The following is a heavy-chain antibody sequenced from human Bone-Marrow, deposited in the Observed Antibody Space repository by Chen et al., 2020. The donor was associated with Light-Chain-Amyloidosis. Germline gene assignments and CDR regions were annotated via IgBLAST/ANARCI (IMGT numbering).Heavy chain of an antibody. CDR3: ARDPAYSAFDI. CDR1: GFPFSNFY. J-gene: IGHJ3*02. Sequence: EVQLVESGGGLVQPGGSLRLSCAASGFPFSNFYMTWVRQAPGRGREWVTTIIPAGNSINYLDSVRGRFTVSRDNAKNSLYLQMNSLTAEDTALYYCARDPAYSAFDIWGQGAMVTVSS. CDR2: IIPAGNSI. D-gene: IGHD4-4*01. V-gene: IGHV3-7*05.